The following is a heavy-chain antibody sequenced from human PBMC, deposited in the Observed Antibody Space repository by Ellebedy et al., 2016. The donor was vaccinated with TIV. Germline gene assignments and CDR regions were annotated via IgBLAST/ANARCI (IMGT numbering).Heavy chain of an antibody. Sequence: AASVKVSCKASVYTFTDSRFDWVRQPPGHGIEWIGCLNPNGGGIHYVQKFQGRVTMTGDTSISTAYLELSRLTSDDTAVYYCARDYWGSYEYWGQGTLVTVSS. CDR3: ARDYWGSYEY. J-gene: IGHJ4*02. CDR2: LNPNGGGI. CDR1: VYTFTDSR. V-gene: IGHV1-2*02. D-gene: IGHD1-26*01.